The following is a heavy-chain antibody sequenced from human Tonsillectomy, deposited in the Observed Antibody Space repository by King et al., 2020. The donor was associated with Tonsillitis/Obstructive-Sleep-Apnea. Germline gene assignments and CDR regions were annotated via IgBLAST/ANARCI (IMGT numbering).Heavy chain of an antibody. V-gene: IGHV1-46*01. D-gene: IGHD3-22*01. Sequence: QVQLVESGAEVKKPGASVKVSCKASGYTFTSYYMHWVRQAPGQGLEWMGIINPSGGSTSYAQTFQGRVTMTRDTSTSTVFMELSSLRSEDTAVYYCAGSRAGYYDSSGYYRDAFDIWGQGTMVTVSS. CDR1: GYTFTSYY. J-gene: IGHJ3*02. CDR3: AGSRAGYYDSSGYYRDAFDI. CDR2: INPSGGST.